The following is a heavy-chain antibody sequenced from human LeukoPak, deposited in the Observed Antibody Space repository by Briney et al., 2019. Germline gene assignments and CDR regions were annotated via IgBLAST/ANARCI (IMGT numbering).Heavy chain of an antibody. CDR1: GFTFSSYS. V-gene: IGHV3-48*02. J-gene: IGHJ4*02. D-gene: IGHD5-18*01. Sequence: PGGSLRLPCAASGFTFSSYSMNWVRQAPGKGLEWVSYISSSSSTIYYADSVKGRFTISRDNAKNSLYLQMNSLRDEDTAVYYCARDTAMVLPGIFDYWGQGTLVTVSS. CDR3: ARDTAMVLPGIFDY. CDR2: ISSSSSTI.